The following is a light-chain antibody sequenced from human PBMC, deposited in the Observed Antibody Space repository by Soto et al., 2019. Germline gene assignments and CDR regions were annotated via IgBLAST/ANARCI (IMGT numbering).Light chain of an antibody. CDR2: DAS. J-gene: IGKJ1*01. Sequence: DFQMTQSPSTLSACVGDRVTITCRASQSISNRLAWYQQKAGKVPKLLIYDASSLEGGVPSRFSGSGSGTEFTLTISSLQSDDFATYYCQQYNSYSGAFGQGTKVYIK. V-gene: IGKV1-5*01. CDR1: QSISNR. CDR3: QQYNSYSGA.